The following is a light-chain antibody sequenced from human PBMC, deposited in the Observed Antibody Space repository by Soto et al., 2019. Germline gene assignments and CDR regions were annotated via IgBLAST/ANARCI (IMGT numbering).Light chain of an antibody. CDR2: DAS. Sequence: EIVLTQSPGTLSLSPGERVTLSCRASQSVTNNYLDWFQQKPGQAPRLLIYDASIRADGIPDRFSGSGSETDFTLTISRLEPEDSAVYYCQQCSFSPRTFGQGTKVDIK. V-gene: IGKV3-20*01. J-gene: IGKJ1*01. CDR1: QSVTNNY. CDR3: QQCSFSPRT.